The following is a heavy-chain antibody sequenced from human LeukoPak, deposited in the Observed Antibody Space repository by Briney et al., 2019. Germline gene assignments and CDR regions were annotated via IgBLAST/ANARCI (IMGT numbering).Heavy chain of an antibody. D-gene: IGHD3-10*01. Sequence: ASVKVSCKASGGTFSSYAISWVRQAPGQGLEWMGGIIPIFGTANYAQKFQGRVTITADESTSTAYMELSSLRSEDTAVYYCAQSGGWFGELLPLTGYYYYMDVWGKGTTVTVSS. CDR1: GGTFSSYA. CDR3: AQSGGWFGELLPLTGYYYYMDV. V-gene: IGHV1-69*01. CDR2: IIPIFGTA. J-gene: IGHJ6*03.